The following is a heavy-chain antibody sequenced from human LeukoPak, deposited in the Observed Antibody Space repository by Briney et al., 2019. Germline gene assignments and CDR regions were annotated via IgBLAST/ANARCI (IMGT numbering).Heavy chain of an antibody. D-gene: IGHD7-27*01. J-gene: IGHJ5*02. Sequence: SETLSLTCTASGGSISSYYWSWIRQPPGKGLEWIAYIYYSGSTNYNPFLKSRVTISVDTSKNQFSLNLSSVTAADTAVYFCARRSWGNNWFDPWGQGTLVTVSS. CDR3: ARRSWGNNWFDP. V-gene: IGHV4-59*08. CDR2: IYYSGST. CDR1: GGSISSYY.